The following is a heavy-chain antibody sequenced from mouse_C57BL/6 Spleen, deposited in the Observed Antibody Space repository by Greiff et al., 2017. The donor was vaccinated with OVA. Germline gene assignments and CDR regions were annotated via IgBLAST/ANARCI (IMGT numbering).Heavy chain of an antibody. J-gene: IGHJ2*01. CDR1: GFTFSSYA. CDR3: ARDRNWDGYFDY. CDR2: ISDGGSYT. V-gene: IGHV5-4*01. Sequence: EVKLVESGGGLVKPGGSLKLSCAASGFTFSSYAMSWVRQTPEKRLEWVATISDGGSYTYYPDNVKGRFTISRDNAKNNLYLQMSHLKSEDTAMYYCARDRNWDGYFDYWGQGTTLTVSS. D-gene: IGHD4-1*01.